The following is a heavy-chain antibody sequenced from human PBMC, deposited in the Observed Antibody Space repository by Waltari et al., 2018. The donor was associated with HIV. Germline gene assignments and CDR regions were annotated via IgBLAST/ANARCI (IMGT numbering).Heavy chain of an antibody. J-gene: IGHJ4*02. CDR3: AKYGERFLDS. CDR2: IYHTGST. D-gene: IGHD3-10*01. Sequence: QVQLQESGPGLVKPSETLSLTCTVSGGSISSYYWSWIRQPPGKGLEWIGYIYHTGSTNYNPSLKSRVTISIDTSKNQFSLNLSSVTAADTAVYYCAKYGERFLDSWGQGTLVTVSS. CDR1: GGSISSYY. V-gene: IGHV4-59*01.